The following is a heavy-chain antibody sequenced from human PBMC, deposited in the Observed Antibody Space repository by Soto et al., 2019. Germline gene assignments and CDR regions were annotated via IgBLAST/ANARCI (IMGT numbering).Heavy chain of an antibody. V-gene: IGHV3-30*18. Sequence: PGGSLRLSCAASGFSFSNYDMHWVRQAPGKGLEWVAVISYDGSSKYHADSVKGRFTISRDNSKNTLHLQMNSLRAEDTAVYYCSKDRRGGRAVLDSWGQGTSVTVSS. CDR2: ISYDGSSK. CDR3: SKDRRGGRAVLDS. J-gene: IGHJ4*02. D-gene: IGHD2-8*01. CDR1: GFSFSNYD.